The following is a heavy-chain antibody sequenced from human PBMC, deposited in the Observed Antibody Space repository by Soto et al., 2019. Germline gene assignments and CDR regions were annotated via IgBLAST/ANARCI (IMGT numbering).Heavy chain of an antibody. V-gene: IGHV3-74*01. D-gene: IGHD3-3*01. CDR1: GFTFSIHW. Sequence: GGSLRLSCAASGFTFSIHWMHWVRQVPGKGLVWVSRINGDGSSTGYADSVKGRFTISRDKAKNTLYLQMNSLRAEDTALYYSARATLTLSGVDRGKAYYGLDVWGQGTPVTVSS. CDR2: INGDGSST. CDR3: ARATLTLSGVDRGKAYYGLDV. J-gene: IGHJ6*02.